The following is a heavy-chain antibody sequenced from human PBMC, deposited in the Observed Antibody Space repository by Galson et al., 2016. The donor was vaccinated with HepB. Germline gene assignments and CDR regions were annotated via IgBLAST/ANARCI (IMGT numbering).Heavy chain of an antibody. CDR2: ISWDGSLT. D-gene: IGHD3-10*01. J-gene: IGHJ4*02. V-gene: IGHV3-43*01. CDR1: GFTFDDFP. Sequence: SLRLSCAASGFTFDDFPMHWVRQRPGTGLEWVSLISWDGSLTYYADSVKGRFTISRDNSKNSLYLQMNSLRPEDTALYYCGKDRRTSGRFGADYWGQGTLVTVSS. CDR3: GKDRRTSGRFGADY.